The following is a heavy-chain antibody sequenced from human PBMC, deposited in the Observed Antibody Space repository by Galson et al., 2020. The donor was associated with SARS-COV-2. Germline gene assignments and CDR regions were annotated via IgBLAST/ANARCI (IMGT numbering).Heavy chain of an antibody. CDR1: GFTFSSYS. V-gene: IGHV3-21*01. D-gene: IGHD4-17*01. CDR3: ARGVYGGNSLVDY. Sequence: GGSLRLSCAAYGFTFSSYSMNWVRQAPGKGLEWVSSISSSSSYIYYADSVKGRFTISRDNAKNSLYLQMNSLRAEDTAVYYCARGVYGGNSLVDYWGQGTLVTVSS. CDR2: ISSSSSYI. J-gene: IGHJ4*02.